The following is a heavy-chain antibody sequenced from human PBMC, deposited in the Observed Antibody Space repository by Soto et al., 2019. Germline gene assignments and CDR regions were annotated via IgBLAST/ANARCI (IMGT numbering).Heavy chain of an antibody. D-gene: IGHD5-12*01. CDR3: ARHPGGYDRYYYYMDV. J-gene: IGHJ6*03. Sequence: GESLKISCKGSGYSFTSYWIGWVRQMPGKGLEWMGIIYPGDSDTRYSPSFQGQVTISADKSISTAYLQWSSLKASDTAMYYCARHPGGYDRYYYYMDVWGKGTTVTVSS. V-gene: IGHV5-51*01. CDR1: GYSFTSYW. CDR2: IYPGDSDT.